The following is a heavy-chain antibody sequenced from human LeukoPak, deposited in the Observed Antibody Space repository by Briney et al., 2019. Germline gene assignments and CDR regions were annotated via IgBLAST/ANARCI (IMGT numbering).Heavy chain of an antibody. V-gene: IGHV3-74*03. CDR3: ASPRSKFGDYAIDAFAL. J-gene: IGHJ3*01. Sequence: GGSLSLSCAPSGFTFNTYWMHWVRQAPGKGLVWVSRIDSDGSSTTYADSVKGRFTISRDNAKNTLYLQMSSLTAEDTAVYYCASPRSKFGDYAIDAFALWGQGTMVTVSS. D-gene: IGHD4-17*01. CDR2: IDSDGSST. CDR1: GFTFNTYW.